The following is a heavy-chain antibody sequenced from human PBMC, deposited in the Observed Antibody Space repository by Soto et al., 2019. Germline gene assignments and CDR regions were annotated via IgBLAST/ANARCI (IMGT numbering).Heavy chain of an antibody. V-gene: IGHV4-59*01. Sequence: ASETLSHTKSVSGGSIGSFCWRWIRQPPGKALEWIXYXYXXXSXNXXXSXXXXVTISVDTSKSQFSLKLSSVTAADTALYYCARDVYDSTTRAYLDRWGQGTLVTVSS. D-gene: IGHD3-22*01. CDR1: GGSIGSFC. CDR2: XYXXXSX. J-gene: IGHJ4*02. CDR3: ARDVYDSTTRAYLDR.